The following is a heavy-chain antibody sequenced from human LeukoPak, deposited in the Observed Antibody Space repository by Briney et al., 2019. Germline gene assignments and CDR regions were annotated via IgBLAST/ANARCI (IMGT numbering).Heavy chain of an antibody. Sequence: GGSLRLSCAASGFPFSTYDMHWVRQAPDKGLEWVAVISYDGSNKYYADSVKGRFTISRDNSKNTLYLQMNSLRAEDTAVYYCAREGVWRQQLVDYYYGMDVWGQGTTVTVSS. D-gene: IGHD6-13*01. V-gene: IGHV3-30*03. CDR1: GFPFSTYD. CDR3: AREGVWRQQLVDYYYGMDV. J-gene: IGHJ6*02. CDR2: ISYDGSNK.